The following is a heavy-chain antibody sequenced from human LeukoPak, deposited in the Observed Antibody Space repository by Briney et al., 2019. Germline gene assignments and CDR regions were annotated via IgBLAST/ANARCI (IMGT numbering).Heavy chain of an antibody. Sequence: SVKVSCKASGGTFSSYAISWVRQAPGQGLEWMGGIIPIFGTANYAQKFQGRVTITADESTSTAYMELSSLRSEDTAVYCCARDNVVTHGLDYWGQGTLVTVSS. CDR3: ARDNVVTHGLDY. V-gene: IGHV1-69*01. J-gene: IGHJ4*02. CDR1: GGTFSSYA. CDR2: IIPIFGTA. D-gene: IGHD2-21*02.